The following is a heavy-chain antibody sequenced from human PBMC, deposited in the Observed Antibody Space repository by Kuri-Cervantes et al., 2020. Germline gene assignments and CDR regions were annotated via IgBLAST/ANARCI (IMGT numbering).Heavy chain of an antibody. D-gene: IGHD3-10*01. CDR1: GGSFSGYY. J-gene: IGHJ6*03. Sequence: SQTLSLTCAVYGGSFSGYYWSWIRQPPGKGLEWIGEINHSGSTNYNPSLKSRVTISVDTSKNQFSLKLSSVTAADTAVYYCARGPPGRMVQGVIITTPYYYYYMDVWGKGTTVTVSS. CDR2: INHSGST. CDR3: ARGPPGRMVQGVIITTPYYYYYMDV. V-gene: IGHV4-34*01.